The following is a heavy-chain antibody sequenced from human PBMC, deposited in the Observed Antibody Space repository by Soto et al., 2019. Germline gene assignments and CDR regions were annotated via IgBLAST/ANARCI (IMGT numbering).Heavy chain of an antibody. D-gene: IGHD6-6*01. CDR3: AKGISSSSWDYYGIDV. V-gene: IGHV3-30*18. CDR2: ISYDGSNK. CDR1: GFTFSSYG. Sequence: QVQLVESGGGVVQPGRSLRLSCAASGFTFSSYGMHWVRQAPGKGLEWVAVISYDGSNKYYADSVKGRFTITRDNSKNTLYLQMNSLRAEDTSVDYCAKGISSSSWDYYGIDVWGQGTTVTVSS. J-gene: IGHJ6*02.